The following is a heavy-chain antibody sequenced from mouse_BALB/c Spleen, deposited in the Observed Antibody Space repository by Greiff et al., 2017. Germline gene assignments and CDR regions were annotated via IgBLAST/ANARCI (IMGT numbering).Heavy chain of an antibody. CDR3: ARSVLRLPSYFDY. Sequence: EVKLQESGAELVRPGALVKLSCKASGFNIKDYYMHWVKQRPEQGLEWIGWIDPENGNTIYDPKFQGKASITADTSSNTAYLQLSSLTSEDTAVYYCARSVLRLPSYFDYWGQGTTLTVSS. J-gene: IGHJ2*01. CDR2: IDPENGNT. V-gene: IGHV14-1*02. CDR1: GFNIKDYY. D-gene: IGHD1-2*01.